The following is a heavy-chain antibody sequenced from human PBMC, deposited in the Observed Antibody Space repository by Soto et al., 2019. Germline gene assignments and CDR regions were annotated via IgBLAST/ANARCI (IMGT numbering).Heavy chain of an antibody. J-gene: IGHJ4*02. D-gene: IGHD5-12*01. CDR2: MYHSGST. CDR3: ARGRRPGWLRLMVFDY. V-gene: IGHV4-30-2*01. CDR1: GGTISSGGYS. Sequence: KNSETTSLTCAVCGGTISSGGYSWSWIRQPPGKGLEWIGYMYHSGSTYYNPSLKSRVTISVDTSKNQFSLKLSSVTAADTAVYYCARGRRPGWLRLMVFDYWGQGTLVTVSS.